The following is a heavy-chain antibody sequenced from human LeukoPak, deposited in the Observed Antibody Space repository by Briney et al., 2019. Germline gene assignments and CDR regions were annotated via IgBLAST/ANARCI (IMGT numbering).Heavy chain of an antibody. J-gene: IGHJ5*02. CDR1: GFTFSSYA. CDR3: AKNRRVTYYYDSSGYLSLGTS. V-gene: IGHV3-23*01. CDR2: ISGSGGST. D-gene: IGHD3-22*01. Sequence: PGGSLRLSCAASGFTFSSYAMSWVRQAPGKGLEWVSAISGSGGSTYYADSVKGRFTISRDNSMNTLYLQMKSLRAEDTAVYYCAKNRRVTYYYDSSGYLSLGTSWGQGTLVTVSS.